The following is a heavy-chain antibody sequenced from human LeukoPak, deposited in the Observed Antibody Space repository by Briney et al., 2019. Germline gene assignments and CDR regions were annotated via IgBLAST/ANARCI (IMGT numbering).Heavy chain of an antibody. CDR2: MNPNSGNT. CDR1: GYTFTSYD. Sequence: GASVKASCKASGYTFTSYDINWVRQATGQGLEWMGWMNPNSGNTGYAQKFQGRVTITRNTSISTAYMELSSLRSEDTAVYYCARGSHSSGWPNWFDPWGQGTLVTVSS. CDR3: ARGSHSSGWPNWFDP. V-gene: IGHV1-8*03. J-gene: IGHJ5*02. D-gene: IGHD6-19*01.